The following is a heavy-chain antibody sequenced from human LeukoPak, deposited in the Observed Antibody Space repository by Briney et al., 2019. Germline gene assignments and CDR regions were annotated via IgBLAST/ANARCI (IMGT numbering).Heavy chain of an antibody. CDR3: AVIMVRGVINY. D-gene: IGHD3-10*01. V-gene: IGHV3-23*01. CDR1: GFTFSSYG. CDR2: ISGSGGST. J-gene: IGHJ4*02. Sequence: GGSLRLSCAASGFTFSSYGMSWVRQAPGKGLEWVSAISGSGGSTYYADSVKGRFTISRDNSKNPLYLQMNSLRAEDTAVYYCAVIMVRGVINYWGQGTLVTVSS.